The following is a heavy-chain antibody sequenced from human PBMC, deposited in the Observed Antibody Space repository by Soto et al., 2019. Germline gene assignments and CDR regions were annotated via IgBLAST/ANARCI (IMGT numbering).Heavy chain of an antibody. CDR3: GRVIDCSWYFGL. V-gene: IGHV4-61*01. D-gene: IGHD2-21*01. J-gene: IGHJ2*01. CDR2: VYYTGVT. Sequence: SETLSLTCTVSGGSLNTDSSYWTWVRQPPGGGLEYLGYVYYTGVTNYNPSLKSRVTISLDMSKSQFFLTLSFVTPAHTPPHYCGRVIDCSWYFGLWGRGNLVTVPS. CDR1: GGSLNTDSSY.